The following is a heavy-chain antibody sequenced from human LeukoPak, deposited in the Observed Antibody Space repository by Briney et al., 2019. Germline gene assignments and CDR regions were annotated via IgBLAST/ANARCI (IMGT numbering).Heavy chain of an antibody. CDR3: ARDLCPRRYCSSTSCGRDY. J-gene: IGHJ4*02. CDR1: GFTFSSYS. D-gene: IGHD2-2*01. CDR2: ISSSSSYI. Sequence: GGSLRLSCAASGFTFSSYSMNWVRQGPGKGLEWVSSISSSSSYIYYADSVKGRFTISRDNAKNSLYLQMNSLRAEDTAVYYCARDLCPRRYCSSTSCGRDYWGQGTLVTVSS. V-gene: IGHV3-21*01.